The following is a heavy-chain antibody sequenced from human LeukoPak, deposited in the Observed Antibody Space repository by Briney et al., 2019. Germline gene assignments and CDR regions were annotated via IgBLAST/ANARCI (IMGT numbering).Heavy chain of an antibody. D-gene: IGHD5-18*01. CDR1: GFTFSSYW. CDR3: ARGGYSYGPDAFDI. J-gene: IGHJ3*02. CDR2: IKQDGSEK. V-gene: IGHV3-7*01. Sequence: PAGGSLGLSCAASGFTFSSYWMNWVRQAPGKGLEWVANIKQDGSEKYYVDSVKGRFTISRDNAKNSLYLQMNSLRAEDTAVYYCARGGYSYGPDAFDIWGQGTMVTVSS.